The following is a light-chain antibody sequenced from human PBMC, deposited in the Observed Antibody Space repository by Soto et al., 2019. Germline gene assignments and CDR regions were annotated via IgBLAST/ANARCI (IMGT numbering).Light chain of an antibody. CDR1: STDVGGYDY. V-gene: IGLV2-14*01. J-gene: IGLJ3*02. CDR3: SSYSSTNRWV. CDR2: EVS. Sequence: QAVVTQPASVSGSPGQSITISCTGTSTDVGGYDYVSWYQQYPDKAPKLMIHEVSIRPSGISSRFSGSKSGHTAALTISGLQAEDEADYYCSSYSSTNRWVFGGGTKLTVL.